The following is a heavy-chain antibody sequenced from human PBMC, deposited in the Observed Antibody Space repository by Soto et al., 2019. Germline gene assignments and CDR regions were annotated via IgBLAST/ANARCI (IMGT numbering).Heavy chain of an antibody. CDR2: IGDSGATT. CDR3: AEDRSSTSCYGFDY. D-gene: IGHD2-2*01. V-gene: IGHV3-23*01. Sequence: GGSLRLSCAASAFTFRNYAMSWVRQAPGKGLEWVSAIGDSGATTYYADSVKGRFTISRDNSKNTLYLQMNNLRAEDTAFYYCAEDRSSTSCYGFDYWGPGDLVTVSS. J-gene: IGHJ4*02. CDR1: AFTFRNYA.